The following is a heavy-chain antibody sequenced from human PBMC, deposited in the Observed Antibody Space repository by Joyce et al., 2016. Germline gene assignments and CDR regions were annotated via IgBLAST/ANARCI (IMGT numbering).Heavy chain of an antibody. Sequence: QVQLQQWGAGLLKPSETLPLTCAVYGGSFSGYYWSWIRQPPGKGLEWIGEINHSRSTNYNPSLKSRVTISLDKSKNQFSLKLRSVTAADTAVYYCARVLGFCSGGNCYPIWGQGTMVTVSS. CDR3: ARVLGFCSGGNCYPI. D-gene: IGHD2-15*01. CDR2: INHSRST. J-gene: IGHJ3*02. V-gene: IGHV4-34*02. CDR1: GGSFSGYY.